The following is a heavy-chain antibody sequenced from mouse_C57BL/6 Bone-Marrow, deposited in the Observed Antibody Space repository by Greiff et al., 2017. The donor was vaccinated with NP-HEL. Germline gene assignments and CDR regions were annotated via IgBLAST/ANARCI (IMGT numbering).Heavy chain of an antibody. CDR3: ARYTGYFDY. D-gene: IGHD3-1*01. Sequence: QVQLQQPGAELVKPGASVKLSCKASGYTFTSYWMQWVKQRPGQGLEWIGEIDPSDSYTNYNQKFKGKATLTVDTSSSTAYMQLSSLTSEDSAVYYCARYTGYFDYWGQGTTLTVSS. CDR1: GYTFTSYW. CDR2: IDPSDSYT. J-gene: IGHJ2*01. V-gene: IGHV1-50*01.